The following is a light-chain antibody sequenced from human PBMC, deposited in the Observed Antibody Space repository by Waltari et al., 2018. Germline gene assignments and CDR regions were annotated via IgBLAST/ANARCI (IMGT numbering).Light chain of an antibody. CDR3: QQYNKWPLT. V-gene: IGKV3-15*01. CDR2: GAS. J-gene: IGKJ3*01. CDR1: QSINSY. Sequence: EVVMTQSPATVSVSPGERATLSCRASQSINSYLAWYQQTPGQAPRLLIYGASTRATGIPARFSGSGSGTDFTLTISSPQSEDFAIYYCQQYNKWPLTFGPGTKVHF.